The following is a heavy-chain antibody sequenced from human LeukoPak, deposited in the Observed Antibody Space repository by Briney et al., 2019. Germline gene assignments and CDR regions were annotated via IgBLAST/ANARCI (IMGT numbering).Heavy chain of an antibody. Sequence: GGSLRLSCAASGFTFSSYGMHWVRQAPGKGLEWVAVISYDGSNKYYADSVKGRFTISRDNSKNTLYLQMNSLRAEDTAVYYCARGVLRVGYSGYPTAFDIWGQGTMVTVSS. D-gene: IGHD5-12*01. CDR1: GFTFSSYG. CDR3: ARGVLRVGYSGYPTAFDI. V-gene: IGHV3-30*03. CDR2: ISYDGSNK. J-gene: IGHJ3*02.